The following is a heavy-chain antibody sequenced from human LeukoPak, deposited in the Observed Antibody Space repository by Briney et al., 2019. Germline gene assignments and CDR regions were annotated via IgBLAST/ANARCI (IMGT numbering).Heavy chain of an antibody. J-gene: IGHJ4*02. V-gene: IGHV1-2*06. Sequence: ASVKVSCKVSGYTFTGYYMHWVRQAPGQGLEWMGRINPNSGGTNYAQKFQGRVTMTRDTSISTAYMELSRLRSDDTAVYYCATIGSGSYLAFDYWGQGTLVTVSS. CDR1: GYTFTGYY. CDR3: ATIGSGSYLAFDY. D-gene: IGHD3-10*01. CDR2: INPNSGGT.